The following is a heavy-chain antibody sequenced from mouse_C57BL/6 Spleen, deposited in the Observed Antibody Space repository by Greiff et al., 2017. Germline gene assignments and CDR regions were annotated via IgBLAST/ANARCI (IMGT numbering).Heavy chain of an antibody. D-gene: IGHD1-1*01. CDR1: GYTFTSYW. CDR3: AREELLRYYFDY. J-gene: IGHJ2*01. CDR2: INPSNGGT. Sequence: QQPGTELVKPGASVKLSCKASGYTFTSYWMHWVKQRPGQGLEWIGNINPSNGGTNYNEKFKSKATRTVDKSSSTSYMQLSSLTSEDSAVYYCAREELLRYYFDYWGQGTTLTVSS. V-gene: IGHV1-53*01.